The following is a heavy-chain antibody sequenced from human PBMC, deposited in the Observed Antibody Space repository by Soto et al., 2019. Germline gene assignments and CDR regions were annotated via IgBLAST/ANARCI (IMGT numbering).Heavy chain of an antibody. D-gene: IGHD3-3*01. J-gene: IGHJ6*02. V-gene: IGHV3-23*01. CDR2: ISGSGGST. CDR1: GFTFSSYA. CDR3: AKGYDFWSGYYTWNYYYGMDV. Sequence: GGSLRLSCAASGFTFSSYAMSWVRQAPGKGLEWVSAISGSGGSTYYADSVKGRFTISRDNSKNTLYLQMNSLRAEDTAVYYCAKGYDFWSGYYTWNYYYGMDVWGQGTTVTVS.